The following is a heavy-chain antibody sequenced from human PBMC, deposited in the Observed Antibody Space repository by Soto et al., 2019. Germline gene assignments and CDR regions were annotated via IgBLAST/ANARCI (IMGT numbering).Heavy chain of an antibody. CDR3: TGGTWGTYYYGMAV. D-gene: IGHD3-16*01. Sequence: GEALKISCKGSGYNFINNWIGWVRQMPGRGLEWMGIIYPGDSDTRYSPSFQGQVTISADKSISTAYLQWSSLKASDSAMYYCTGGTWGTYYYGMAVWGQGTTVAVSS. J-gene: IGHJ6*02. V-gene: IGHV5-51*01. CDR1: GYNFINNW. CDR2: IYPGDSDT.